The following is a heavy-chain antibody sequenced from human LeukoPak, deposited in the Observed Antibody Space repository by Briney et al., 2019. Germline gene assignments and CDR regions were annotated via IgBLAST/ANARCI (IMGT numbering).Heavy chain of an antibody. V-gene: IGHV4-34*01. CDR2: INHSGST. D-gene: IGHD3-10*01. Sequence: PSETLSLTCAVYGGSFSGYYWSWIRQPPGKGLEWIGEINHSGSTNYNPSLKSRVTISVDMSKNQFSLKLSSVTAADTAVYYCARSHGSGSYYNLNDYWGQGALVTVSS. CDR3: ARSHGSGSYYNLNDY. CDR1: GGSFSGYY. J-gene: IGHJ4*02.